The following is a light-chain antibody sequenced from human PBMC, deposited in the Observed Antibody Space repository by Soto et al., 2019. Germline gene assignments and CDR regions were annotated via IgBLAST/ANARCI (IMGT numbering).Light chain of an antibody. CDR3: QQYYSIPLT. CDR2: WAS. J-gene: IGKJ4*01. V-gene: IGKV4-1*01. CDR1: QNLLYSSNNKNY. Sequence: DIVMTQSPDSLAMSLGERATINCRSSQNLLYSSNNKNYLAWYQQRPGQPPKLLIYWASTRESGVPDRFSGSGSGTDFTLTISSLQAEAVAVYYCQQYYSIPLTFGGGTKVEIK.